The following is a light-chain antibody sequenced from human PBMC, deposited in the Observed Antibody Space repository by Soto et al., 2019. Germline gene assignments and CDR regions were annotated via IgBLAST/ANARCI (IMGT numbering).Light chain of an antibody. J-gene: IGLJ2*01. V-gene: IGLV2-23*02. CDR3: CSYASIDSVI. CDR2: EVS. Sequence: QSVLTQPASVSGSPGQSITISCTGTSSDVGSYNFVSWYQPHPGKAPQFIIYEVSKRPSGVSNRFSGSKSGNTASLTISGLQADDEADYYCCSYASIDSVIFGGGTKVTVL. CDR1: SSDVGSYNF.